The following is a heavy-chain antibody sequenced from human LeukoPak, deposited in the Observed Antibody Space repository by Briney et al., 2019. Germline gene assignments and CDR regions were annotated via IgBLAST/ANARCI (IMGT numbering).Heavy chain of an antibody. Sequence: SETLSLTCTVSGGSISSGSYFWHWIRQPAGKGLEWIGRIYTSGSTNYNPSLKSRVTISIDASKNQFSLKLSSVTAADTAVYYCASQPGSYGSASYTDYWGQGTLVTVSS. CDR3: ASQPGSYGSASYTDY. CDR1: GGSISSGSYF. V-gene: IGHV4-61*02. D-gene: IGHD6-19*01. J-gene: IGHJ4*02. CDR2: IYTSGST.